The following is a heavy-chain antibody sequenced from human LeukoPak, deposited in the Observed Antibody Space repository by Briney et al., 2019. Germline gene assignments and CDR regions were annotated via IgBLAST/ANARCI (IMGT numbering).Heavy chain of an antibody. D-gene: IGHD6-13*01. CDR2: ISGSGGST. CDR3: AKLPRRIAAAGLNFDY. Sequence: GGSLRLSCAASGFTFSSYAMSWVRQAPGKGLEWVSAISGSGGSTYYADSVKGRFTISRDNSKNTLYLQMNSLRAEDTAVYYCAKLPRRIAAAGLNFDYWGQGTLVTVSS. CDR1: GFTFSSYA. V-gene: IGHV3-23*01. J-gene: IGHJ4*02.